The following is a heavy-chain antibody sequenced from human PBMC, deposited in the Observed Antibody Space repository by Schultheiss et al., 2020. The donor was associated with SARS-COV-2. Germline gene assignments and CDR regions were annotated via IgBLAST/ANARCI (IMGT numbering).Heavy chain of an antibody. D-gene: IGHD6-19*01. CDR1: GGSISSGSYY. V-gene: IGHV4-61*02. J-gene: IGHJ4*02. CDR2: IYTSGST. Sequence: SETLSLTCTVSGGSISSGSYYWSWIRQPAGKGLEWIGRIYTSGSTNYNPSLKSRVTISVDRSKNQFSLKLSSVTAADTAVYYCARGLGLDYWGQGTLVTVSS. CDR3: ARGLGLDY.